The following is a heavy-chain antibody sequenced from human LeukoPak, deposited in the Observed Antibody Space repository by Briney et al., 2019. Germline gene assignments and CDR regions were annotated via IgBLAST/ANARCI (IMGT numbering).Heavy chain of an antibody. CDR1: GFTFDDYG. D-gene: IGHD6-19*01. V-gene: IGHV3-20*04. Sequence: SGGSLRLSCAAPGFTFDDYGMSWVRQAPGKGLEWVSGINWNGGSTGYADSVKGRFTISRDNAKNSLYLQMNSLRAEDTALYYCARANASGSYYFDYWGQGTLVTVSS. CDR3: ARANASGSYYFDY. J-gene: IGHJ4*02. CDR2: INWNGGST.